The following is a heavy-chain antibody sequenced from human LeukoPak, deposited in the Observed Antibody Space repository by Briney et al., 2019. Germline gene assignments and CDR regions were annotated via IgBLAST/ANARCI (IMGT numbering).Heavy chain of an antibody. Sequence: TSETLSLTRTVSGGSISSSSYYWGWIRQPPGKGLEWIGSIYYSGSTYYNPSLKSRVTISVDTSKNQFSLKLSSVTAADTAVYYCASAVGDSGSYWAFDIWGQGTMVTVSS. V-gene: IGHV4-39*01. CDR1: GGSISSSSYY. D-gene: IGHD1-26*01. CDR3: ASAVGDSGSYWAFDI. J-gene: IGHJ3*02. CDR2: IYYSGST.